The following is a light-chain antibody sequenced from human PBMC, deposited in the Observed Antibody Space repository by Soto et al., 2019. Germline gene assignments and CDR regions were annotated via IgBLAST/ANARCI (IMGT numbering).Light chain of an antibody. CDR1: QSVSSNY. CDR3: QQSGSSRWT. V-gene: IGKV3-20*01. Sequence: ENVLTQSPGTLSLSPEERATLSCRASQSVSSNYVAWYQQKPGQAPRLLVYGASGRATGIPDRFSGSGSGTDFTLTISRLEPEDFAVYYCQQSGSSRWTFGQGTKVEIK. J-gene: IGKJ1*01. CDR2: GAS.